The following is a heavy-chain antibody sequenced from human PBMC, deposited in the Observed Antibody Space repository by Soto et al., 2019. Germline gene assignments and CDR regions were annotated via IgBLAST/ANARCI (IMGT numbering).Heavy chain of an antibody. J-gene: IGHJ6*02. Sequence: QVQLQESGPGLVKPSETLSLSCTVSGDSVSSYYWSWIRQLPGRGLEWIGYIYISGNTNYNPSLKSRVTISRDTSKNQFSLNLKCVAAADTAVYFCARGVLRYYHYGMDVWGQGTTVTVSS. CDR1: GDSVSSYY. V-gene: IGHV4-59*02. CDR2: IYISGNT. CDR3: ARGVLRYYHYGMDV.